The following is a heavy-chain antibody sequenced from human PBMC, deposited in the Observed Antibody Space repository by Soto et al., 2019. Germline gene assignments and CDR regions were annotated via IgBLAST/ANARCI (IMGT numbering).Heavy chain of an antibody. D-gene: IGHD1-26*01. CDR2: MYNTGST. CDR1: GGSISGYY. J-gene: IGHJ6*02. V-gene: IGHV4-59*01. Sequence: SETLSLTCTVSGGSISGYYWSWIRQPPGKGLEWIGYMYNTGSTVYNPSFKSRVTISVDTSKNQFSLKLNSVTAADTAVYYCARDRGRGGSYYIYFYGMDVWGQGTTVTVSS. CDR3: ARDRGRGGSYYIYFYGMDV.